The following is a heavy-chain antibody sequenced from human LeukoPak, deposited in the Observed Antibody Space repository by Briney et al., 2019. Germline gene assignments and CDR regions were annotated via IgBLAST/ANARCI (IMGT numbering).Heavy chain of an antibody. Sequence: SETLSLTCTVSGGSISSSPYYWGCIRQPPGKGLEWIGSIDYGGSTYYNPSLNSRVTISVDTSKNRFSLKLSSVTAADTAVYYCARQAYCGGDCEEGAFDIWGQGTMVTASS. CDR1: GGSISSSPYY. D-gene: IGHD2-21*02. J-gene: IGHJ3*02. CDR3: ARQAYCGGDCEEGAFDI. CDR2: IDYGGST. V-gene: IGHV4-39*07.